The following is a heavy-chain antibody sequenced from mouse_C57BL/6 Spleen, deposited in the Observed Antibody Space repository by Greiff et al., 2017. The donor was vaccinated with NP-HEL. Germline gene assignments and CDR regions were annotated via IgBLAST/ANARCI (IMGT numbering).Heavy chain of an antibody. Sequence: EVQGVESGGGLVQPKGSLKLSCAASGFSFNTYAMNWVRQAPGKGLEWVARIRSKSNNYATYYADSVKDRFTISRDDSESMLYLQMNNLKTEDTAMYYCVRDYDYGYAMDYWGQGTSVTVSS. CDR1: GFSFNTYA. CDR3: VRDYDYGYAMDY. J-gene: IGHJ4*01. CDR2: IRSKSNNYAT. D-gene: IGHD2-4*01. V-gene: IGHV10-1*01.